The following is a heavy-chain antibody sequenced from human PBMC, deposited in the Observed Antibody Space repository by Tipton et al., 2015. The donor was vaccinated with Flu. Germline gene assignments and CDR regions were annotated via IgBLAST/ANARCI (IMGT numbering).Heavy chain of an antibody. CDR3: AKDIGGHSYDSSGYYDY. CDR1: GFTFDDYA. Sequence: SLRLSCAASGFTFDDYAMHWVRQAPGKGLEWVSLISGDGGSTYYADSVKGRFTISRDNSKNSLYLQMNSLRTEDTALYYCAKDIGGHSYDSSGYYDYWGQGTLVPVSS. D-gene: IGHD3-22*01. J-gene: IGHJ4*02. V-gene: IGHV3-43*02. CDR2: ISGDGGST.